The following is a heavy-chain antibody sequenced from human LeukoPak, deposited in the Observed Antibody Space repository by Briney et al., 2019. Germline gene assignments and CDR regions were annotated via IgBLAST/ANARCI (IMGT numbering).Heavy chain of an antibody. D-gene: IGHD2-15*01. CDR3: ARGATKYNGGMDY. CDR1: GFTFSSYS. CDR2: ISSSSSYI. Sequence: GGSLRLSCAASGFTFSSYSMNWVRQAPGKGLEWVSSISSSSSYIYYADSVKGRFTISRGNAKNSLYLQMNSLRAEDTAVYYCARGATKYNGGMDYWGQGTLVTVSS. V-gene: IGHV3-21*01. J-gene: IGHJ4*02.